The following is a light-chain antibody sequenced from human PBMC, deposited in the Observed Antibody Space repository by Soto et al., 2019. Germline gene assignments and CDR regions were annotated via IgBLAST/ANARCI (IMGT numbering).Light chain of an antibody. J-gene: IGKJ4*01. CDR3: QQYGDSPLT. CDR1: QSVSSSTS. CDR2: GAS. V-gene: IGKV3-20*01. Sequence: EIGLTQSPGTLSLSPGERATLSCRASQSVSSSTSLAWYQQKTGQAPRLLIYGASSRAVGVPDRFSGSGSGTDFTLTISRLEPEDFAVYYCQQYGDSPLTFGGGTKVE.